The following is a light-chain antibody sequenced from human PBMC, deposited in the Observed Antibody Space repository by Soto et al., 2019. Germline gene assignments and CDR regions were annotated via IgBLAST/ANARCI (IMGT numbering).Light chain of an antibody. J-gene: IGLJ3*02. CDR2: LDRSGSY. CDR3: ETWYSNAHKV. CDR1: SGHSTYI. V-gene: IGLV4-60*02. Sequence: QLVLTQSSSASASLGSSVKLTCILSSGHSTYIIAWHQQQPGKAPRFLMTLDRSGSYNRGSGVPDRFSGYSSGADRYLTISTLQFEDEGDYYCETWYSNAHKVFGGGTKLTVL.